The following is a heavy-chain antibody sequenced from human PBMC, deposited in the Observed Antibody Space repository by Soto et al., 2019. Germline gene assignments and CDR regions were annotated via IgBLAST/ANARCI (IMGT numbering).Heavy chain of an antibody. Sequence: ASVKVSCKASGYTFTGYYMHWVRQAPGQGLEWMGWINPNSGGTNYAQKFQGRVTMTRDTSISTAYMELSRLRSDETAVYYCARGLLFGVVIEYYYYYGMDVWGQGTTVTVSS. CDR2: INPNSGGT. CDR1: GYTFTGYY. CDR3: ARGLLFGVVIEYYYYYGMDV. V-gene: IGHV1-2*02. D-gene: IGHD3-3*01. J-gene: IGHJ6*02.